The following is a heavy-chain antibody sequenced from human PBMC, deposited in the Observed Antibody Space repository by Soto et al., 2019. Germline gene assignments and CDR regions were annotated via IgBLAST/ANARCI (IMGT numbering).Heavy chain of an antibody. J-gene: IGHJ6*03. CDR2: INHSGST. V-gene: IGHV4-34*01. Sequence: QVQLQQWGAGLLKPSETLSLTCAVYGGSFSGYYWSWIRQPPGKGLEWIGEINHSGSTNYNPSLTSRVTISVDTSKNQFSLKLSSVTAADTAVYYCARLEAHDYGDYVDYYYYMDVWGKGTTVTVSS. D-gene: IGHD4-17*01. CDR1: GGSFSGYY. CDR3: ARLEAHDYGDYVDYYYYMDV.